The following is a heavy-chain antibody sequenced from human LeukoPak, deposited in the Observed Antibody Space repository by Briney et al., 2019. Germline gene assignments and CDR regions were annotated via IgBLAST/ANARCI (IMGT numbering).Heavy chain of an antibody. CDR1: GFSLSTSGVG. V-gene: IGHV2-5*01. CDR2: IYWNDYK. CDR3: ARWTLVRGDDYYYMDV. J-gene: IGHJ6*03. D-gene: IGHD3-10*01. Sequence: GSGPTLVNPTQTLTLTCTFSGFSLSTSGVGVGWIRQPPGKALEWLALIYWNDYKLYSPSLKTRLTITKDTSKNQVVLTMTNMDPVDTATYYCARWTLVRGDDYYYMDVWGKGTTVTISS.